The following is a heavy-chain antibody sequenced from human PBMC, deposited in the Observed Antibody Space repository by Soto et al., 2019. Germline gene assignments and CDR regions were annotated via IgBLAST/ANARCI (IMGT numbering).Heavy chain of an antibody. CDR2: IYYSGST. CDR3: ARTPLSAISAPYYFDS. Sequence: QVQLQESGPGLVKPSQTLSLTCTVSGGSISSGGYYWSWIRQHPGKGLEWIGYIYYSGSTYYNPSLKSRVTISVDTSKNQFSLKLSSVTAADTAVYYCARTPLSAISAPYYFDSWGQGTLVTVSS. D-gene: IGHD2-21*01. V-gene: IGHV4-31*03. J-gene: IGHJ4*02. CDR1: GGSISSGGYY.